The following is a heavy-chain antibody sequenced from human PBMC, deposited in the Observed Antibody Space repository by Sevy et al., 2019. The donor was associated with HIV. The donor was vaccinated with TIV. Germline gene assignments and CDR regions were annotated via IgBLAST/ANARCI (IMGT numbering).Heavy chain of an antibody. CDR1: GFTFSSYS. CDR3: ARTGRFLEWLPLPDY. Sequence: GGSLRRSCAASGFTFSSYSMNWVRQAPGKGLEWVSYISSSSSTIYYADSVKGRFTISRDNAKNSLYLQMNSLRDEETAVYYCARTGRFLEWLPLPDYWGQGTLVTVSS. J-gene: IGHJ4*02. CDR2: ISSSSSTI. D-gene: IGHD3-3*01. V-gene: IGHV3-48*02.